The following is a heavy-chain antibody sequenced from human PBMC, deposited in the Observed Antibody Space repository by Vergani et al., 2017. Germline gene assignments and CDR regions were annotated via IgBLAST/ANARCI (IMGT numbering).Heavy chain of an antibody. J-gene: IGHJ3*01. D-gene: IGHD5-18*01. Sequence: QVQLQESGPGLVKPSQTLSLTCTVSGGSFSTRGQSWTWLRQSAGKGLEWIGHIYTSGTTNYNPSLKSRVIMSVDASKKQFSLTLTSVTAADTAVYYCARDGCGYDKDALYVWGQGTKVTVTS. CDR3: ARDGCGYDKDALYV. CDR1: GGSFSTRGQS. V-gene: IGHV4-61*02. CDR2: IYTSGTT.